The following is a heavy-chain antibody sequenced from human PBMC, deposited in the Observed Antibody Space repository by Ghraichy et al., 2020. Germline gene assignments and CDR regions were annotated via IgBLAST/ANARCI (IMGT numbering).Heavy chain of an antibody. CDR2: MNPNSGNT. D-gene: IGHD2-2*01. Sequence: ASVKVSCKASGYTFTSYDINWVRQATGQGLEWMGWMNPNSGNTGYAQKFQGRVTMTRNTSISTAYMELSSLRSEDTAVYYCARGDQIVVVPAHTYYYYYGMDVWGQGTTVTVSS. CDR1: GYTFTSYD. V-gene: IGHV1-8*01. J-gene: IGHJ6*02. CDR3: ARGDQIVVVPAHTYYYYYGMDV.